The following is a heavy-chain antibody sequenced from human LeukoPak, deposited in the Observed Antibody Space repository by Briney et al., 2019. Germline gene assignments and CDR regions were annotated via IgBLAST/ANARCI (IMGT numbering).Heavy chain of an antibody. J-gene: IGHJ4*02. Sequence: GGSLRLSCAASGFTFSSYWMSWVRQAPGKGLEWVANIKQDGSEKYYVDSVKGRFTISRDNAKNSLYLQMNSLRAEDTAVYYCAKDAGATPVLPFDYWGQGTLVTVSS. CDR1: GFTFSSYW. CDR3: AKDAGATPVLPFDY. CDR2: IKQDGSEK. D-gene: IGHD1-26*01. V-gene: IGHV3-7*03.